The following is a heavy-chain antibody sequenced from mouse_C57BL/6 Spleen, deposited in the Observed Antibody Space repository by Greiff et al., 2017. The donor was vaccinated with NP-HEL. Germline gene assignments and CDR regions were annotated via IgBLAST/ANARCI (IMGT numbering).Heavy chain of an antibody. V-gene: IGHV3-6*01. Sequence: EVKLMESGPGLVKPSQSLSLTCSVTGYSITSGYYWNWIRQFPGNKLEWMGYISYDGSNNYNPSLKNRISITRDTSKNQLFLKLNSVTTEDTATYYCAREGYYYGSSYGLAYWGQGTLVTVSA. CDR1: GYSITSGYY. J-gene: IGHJ3*01. CDR2: ISYDGSN. CDR3: AREGYYYGSSYGLAY. D-gene: IGHD1-1*01.